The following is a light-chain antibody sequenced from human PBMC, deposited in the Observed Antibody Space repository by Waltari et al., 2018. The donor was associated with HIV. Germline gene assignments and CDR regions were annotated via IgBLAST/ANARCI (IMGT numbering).Light chain of an antibody. V-gene: IGLV2-11*01. CDR1: TSNVGTYNY. J-gene: IGLJ2*01. CDR2: DVN. CDR3: CSYGGSWSFV. Sequence: QSALTQPRSVSGSPGQSVTISCAGSTSNVGTYNYVSWYHHKSGEAPRFSLYDVNQRPAGVPARFTAAKSGDTASLIIAGLQAEDEGDFYCCSYGGSWSFVFGGGTRVTVL.